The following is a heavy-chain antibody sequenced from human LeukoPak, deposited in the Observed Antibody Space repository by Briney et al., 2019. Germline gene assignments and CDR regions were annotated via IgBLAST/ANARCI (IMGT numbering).Heavy chain of an antibody. J-gene: IGHJ4*02. V-gene: IGHV3-30*04. CDR1: GFTFSSYA. Sequence: PGGSLRLSCAASGFTFSSYAMHWVRQAPGKGLEWVAVISYDGSNKCYADSVKGRFTISRDNSKNTLYLQMNSLRAEDTAVYYCAREWNSFDYWGQGTLVTVSS. CDR2: ISYDGSNK. D-gene: IGHD1-1*01. CDR3: AREWNSFDY.